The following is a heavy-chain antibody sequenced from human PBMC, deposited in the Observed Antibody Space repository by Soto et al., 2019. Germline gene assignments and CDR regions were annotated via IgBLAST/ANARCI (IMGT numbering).Heavy chain of an antibody. CDR1: GYSFSSYY. CDR3: ARDWEFGY. D-gene: IGHD1-26*01. Sequence: GASVKVSCKASGYSFSSYYMHWVRQAPGQGLEWMGVINPSGDSITYAQKFQGRVTMTKDTSTSTLFMEVSSLRSEDTAVYFCARDWEFGYWGQGTLVTV. CDR2: INPSGDSI. J-gene: IGHJ4*02. V-gene: IGHV1-46*01.